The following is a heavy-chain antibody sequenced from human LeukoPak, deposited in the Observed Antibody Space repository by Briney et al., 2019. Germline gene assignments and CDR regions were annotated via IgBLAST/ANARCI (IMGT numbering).Heavy chain of an antibody. Sequence: SQTLSLTCTVSGGSISSGGYYWSWIRQHPGKGLEWIGYIYYSGSTYYNPSLKSRVTISVDTSKNQFSLKLSSVTAADTAVYYCARDRCCSSTSPCSYGMDVWGQGTTVTVSS. CDR2: IYYSGST. CDR1: GGSISSGGYY. CDR3: ARDRCCSSTSPCSYGMDV. D-gene: IGHD2-2*01. V-gene: IGHV4-31*03. J-gene: IGHJ6*02.